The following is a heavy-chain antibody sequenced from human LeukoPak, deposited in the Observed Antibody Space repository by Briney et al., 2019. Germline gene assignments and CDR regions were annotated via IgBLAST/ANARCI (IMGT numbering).Heavy chain of an antibody. CDR1: GGSISSHY. J-gene: IGHJ6*03. Sequence: TPSETLSLTCTVSGGSISSHYWSWIRQPPGKGLEWIGYIYYSGSTNYNPSLKSRVTISVDTSKNQFSLKLSSVTAADTAVYYCARAYYDFWSGYWSTYYYMDVWGKGTTVTVSS. V-gene: IGHV4-59*11. CDR3: ARAYYDFWSGYWSTYYYMDV. CDR2: IYYSGST. D-gene: IGHD3-3*01.